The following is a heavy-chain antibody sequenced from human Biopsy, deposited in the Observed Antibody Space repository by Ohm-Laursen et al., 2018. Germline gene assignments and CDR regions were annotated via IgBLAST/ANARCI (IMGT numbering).Heavy chain of an antibody. Sequence: SETLSLTCTVSGGSISNNNYYWGWIRQPPGKGLEWIGSIFYRGSTHYKPSFKSRINISVDTSKNHFSLKLNSGTAAGTAVYYCARDYDTSGYYYVSWGQGTLVTVSS. CDR3: ARDYDTSGYYYVS. J-gene: IGHJ5*02. V-gene: IGHV4-39*02. CDR1: GGSISNNNYY. CDR2: IFYRGST. D-gene: IGHD3-22*01.